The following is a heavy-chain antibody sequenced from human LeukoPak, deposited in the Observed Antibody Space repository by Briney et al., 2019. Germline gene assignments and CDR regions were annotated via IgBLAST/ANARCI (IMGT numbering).Heavy chain of an antibody. Sequence: PSETLSLTCTVSGGSISSSSYYWGWIRQPPGKGLQWIGSIYYSGSTYYNPSLKSRVTISVDTSKNQFSLKLTSVTAADTAVYYCARRLGGTSTGFDYWGQGTLVTVSS. CDR1: GGSISSSSYY. V-gene: IGHV4-39*01. D-gene: IGHD2-2*01. CDR2: IYYSGST. CDR3: ARRLGGTSTGFDY. J-gene: IGHJ4*02.